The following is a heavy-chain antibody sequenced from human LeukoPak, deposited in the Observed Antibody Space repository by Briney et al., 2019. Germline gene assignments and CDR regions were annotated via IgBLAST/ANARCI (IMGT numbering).Heavy chain of an antibody. V-gene: IGHV1-69*13. CDR1: GGTFSSYA. CDR3: ARSQTPYYYGSGSHYYYGMDV. CDR2: IIPIFGTA. D-gene: IGHD3-10*01. J-gene: IGHJ6*02. Sequence: SVKVSCKASGGTFSSYAISWVRQAPGQGLEWMGGIIPIFGTAIYAQKFQGRVTITADESTSTAYMALSSLRSEDTAVYYCARSQTPYYYGSGSHYYYGMDVWGQGTTVTVSS.